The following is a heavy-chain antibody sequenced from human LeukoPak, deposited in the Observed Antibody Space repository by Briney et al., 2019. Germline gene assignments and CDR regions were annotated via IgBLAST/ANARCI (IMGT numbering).Heavy chain of an antibody. Sequence: PSETLSLTCTVSGGSISSYYWSWIRQPPGKGLEWIGYIYYSGSTNYNPSLKSRVTISVDTSKNQFSLKLSSVTAADTAVYYCARGVELHYFDYWGQGTLVTVSS. CDR1: GGSISSYY. J-gene: IGHJ4*02. CDR3: ARGVELHYFDY. V-gene: IGHV4-59*01. D-gene: IGHD1-7*01. CDR2: IYYSGST.